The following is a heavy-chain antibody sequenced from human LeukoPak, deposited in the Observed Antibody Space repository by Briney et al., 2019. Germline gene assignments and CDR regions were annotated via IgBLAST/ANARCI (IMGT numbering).Heavy chain of an antibody. CDR3: ARDTYYYDSSGYDAFDI. V-gene: IGHV4-4*07. J-gene: IGHJ3*02. CDR1: GGSISSYY. D-gene: IGHD3-22*01. CDR2: IYTSGST. Sequence: SETLSLTCTVSGGSISSYYWSWIRQPAGKGLEWIGRIYTSGSTNYNPSLKSRVTMSVDTSKNQFSLKLSSVTVADTAVYYCARDTYYYDSSGYDAFDIWGQGTMVTVSS.